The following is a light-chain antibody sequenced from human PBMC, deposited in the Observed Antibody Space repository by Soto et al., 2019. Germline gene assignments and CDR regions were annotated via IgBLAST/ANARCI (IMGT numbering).Light chain of an antibody. CDR1: NSNIGSNP. J-gene: IGLJ2*01. Sequence: QAVVTQPPSASGTPGQRVTFSCSGSNSNIGSNPVNWYQQLPGTAPRLFIYSNNQRPSGVPDRFSVSKSGSSASLAISWLLSEDEADYFCSTWDDSLACLVIFGGGTQLTVL. CDR2: SNN. CDR3: STWDDSLACLVI. V-gene: IGLV1-44*01.